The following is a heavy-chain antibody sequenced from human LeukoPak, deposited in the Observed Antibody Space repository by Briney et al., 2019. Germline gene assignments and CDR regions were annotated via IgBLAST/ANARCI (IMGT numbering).Heavy chain of an antibody. CDR1: GYTFTSYG. Sequence: GASVKVSCKASGYTFTSYGISWVRQAPGQGLEWMGWISAYNGNTNYAQKFQGRVTITTDESTSTAYMELSSLRSEVTAVYYCARDVRYCSSTSCYYYYYYYMDVWGKGTTVTVSS. D-gene: IGHD2-2*01. J-gene: IGHJ6*03. V-gene: IGHV1-18*01. CDR3: ARDVRYCSSTSCYYYYYYYMDV. CDR2: ISAYNGNT.